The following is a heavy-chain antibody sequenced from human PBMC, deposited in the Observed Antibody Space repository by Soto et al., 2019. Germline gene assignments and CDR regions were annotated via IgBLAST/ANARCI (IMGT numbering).Heavy chain of an antibody. V-gene: IGHV3-66*01. CDR3: AREDSSGWYYFDY. Sequence: EVQLVESGGGLVQPGGSLRLSCAASGFTVSSKYMSWVRQAPGKGLEWVSVIYSGGSTYYADSVVGRFTISRDNSKNTLYLQMNSLRAEDTAVYYCAREDSSGWYYFDYWGQGTLVTVSS. CDR1: GFTVSSKY. CDR2: IYSGGST. D-gene: IGHD6-19*01. J-gene: IGHJ4*02.